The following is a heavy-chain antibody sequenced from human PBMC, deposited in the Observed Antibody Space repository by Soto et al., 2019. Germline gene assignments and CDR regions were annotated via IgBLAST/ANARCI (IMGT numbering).Heavy chain of an antibody. Sequence: QLQLQESGPGPVKPSETLSLTCTVSGGSISSSSYWGWIRQPPGKGLEWIGSIYSIGSTYYNPSLKSRVTISADTSKNQFSLKLSSVTAADTAVYYCRRSSRYSTDVWGQGTTVTVSS. J-gene: IGHJ6*02. D-gene: IGHD6-13*01. CDR2: IYSIGST. CDR1: GGSISSSSY. V-gene: IGHV4-39*01. CDR3: RRSSRYSTDV.